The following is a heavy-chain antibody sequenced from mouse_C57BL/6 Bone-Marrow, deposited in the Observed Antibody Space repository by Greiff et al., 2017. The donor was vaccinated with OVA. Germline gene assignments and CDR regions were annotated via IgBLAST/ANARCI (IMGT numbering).Heavy chain of an antibody. V-gene: IGHV7-1*01. CDR3: ARDNWDWYFDV. CDR2: SRNKANDYTT. D-gene: IGHD4-1*01. Sequence: EVMLVESGGGLVQSGRSLRLSCATSGFTFSDFYMEWVRQAPGKGLEWIAASRNKANDYTTEYSASVKGRFIVSRDTSQSILYLQMNALRAEDTAIYYCARDNWDWYFDVWGTETTVTVSS. J-gene: IGHJ1*03. CDR1: GFTFSDFY.